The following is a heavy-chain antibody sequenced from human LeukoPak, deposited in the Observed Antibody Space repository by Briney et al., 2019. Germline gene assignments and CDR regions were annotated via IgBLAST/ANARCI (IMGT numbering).Heavy chain of an antibody. CDR3: AKDIGYPGYSDY. V-gene: IGHV3-23*01. CDR1: GFTLSSYA. J-gene: IGHJ4*02. CDR2: ISGSGGST. D-gene: IGHD6-13*01. Sequence: PGGSLRLSCAASGFTLSSYAMSWVRQAPGKGLEWVSAISGSGGSTYYADSVKGRFTISRDNSKNTLYLQMNSLRAEDTAVYYCAKDIGYPGYSDYWGQGTLVTVSS.